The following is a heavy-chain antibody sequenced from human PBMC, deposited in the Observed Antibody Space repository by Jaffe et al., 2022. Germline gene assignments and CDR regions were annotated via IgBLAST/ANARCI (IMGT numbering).Heavy chain of an antibody. D-gene: IGHD2-8*02. CDR2: ISSSSSYI. Sequence: EVQLVESGGGLVKPGGSLRLSCAASGFTFSSYSMNWVRQAPGKGLEWVSSISSSSSYIYYADSVKGRFTISRDNAKNSLYLQMNSLRAEDTAVYYCARDFTGGVCFDYWGQGTLVTVSS. CDR1: GFTFSSYS. J-gene: IGHJ4*02. V-gene: IGHV3-21*01. CDR3: ARDFTGGVCFDY.